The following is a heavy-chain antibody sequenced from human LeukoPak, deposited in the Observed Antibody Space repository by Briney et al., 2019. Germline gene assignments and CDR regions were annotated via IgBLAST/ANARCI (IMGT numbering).Heavy chain of an antibody. Sequence: GASVKVSCKASGYTFTSNGISWVRQAPGQGLEWMGWISAYNGNTNYAQKLQGRVTMTTDTSTSTAYMELRSLRSDDTAVYYCARDPLITIFGVVIGWFDPWGQGTLVTVSS. CDR2: ISAYNGNT. CDR1: GYTFTSNG. J-gene: IGHJ5*02. V-gene: IGHV1-18*01. CDR3: ARDPLITIFGVVIGWFDP. D-gene: IGHD3-3*01.